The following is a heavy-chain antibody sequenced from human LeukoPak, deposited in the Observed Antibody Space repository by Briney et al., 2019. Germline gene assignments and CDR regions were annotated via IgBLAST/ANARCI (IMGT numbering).Heavy chain of an antibody. Sequence: PSETLSRTGAVYGVSCSGYFWSWIRQPPGKGLEGVGEINHSGSTNYNPSLKSPLTISVDTSKNQFSLQLRSVTAADTAVYYCARELVVPAAITDDAFDIWGQGTVVTVSS. CDR3: ARELVVPAAITDDAFDI. J-gene: IGHJ3*02. CDR1: GVSCSGYF. D-gene: IGHD2-2*02. CDR2: INHSGST. V-gene: IGHV4-34*01.